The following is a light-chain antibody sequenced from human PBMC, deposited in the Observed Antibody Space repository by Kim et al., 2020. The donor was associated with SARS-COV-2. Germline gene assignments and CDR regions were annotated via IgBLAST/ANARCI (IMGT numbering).Light chain of an antibody. CDR2: AAS. CDR3: QQYNSYPLT. CDR1: QGISNY. Sequence: DIQMTQSPSSLSASVGDRVTITCRASQGISNYLVWFQQKPGKAPKPLIYAASSLQSGVTSKFSGSGSGTDFTLTISSLQPEDSATYYCQQYNSYPLTFGGGTKVDI. V-gene: IGKV1-16*02. J-gene: IGKJ4*01.